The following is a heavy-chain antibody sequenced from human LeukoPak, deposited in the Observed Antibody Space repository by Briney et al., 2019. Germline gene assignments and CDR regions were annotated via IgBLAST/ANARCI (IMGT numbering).Heavy chain of an antibody. J-gene: IGHJ4*02. CDR2: IYYSGST. CDR1: GGSISSYY. D-gene: IGHD3-10*01. V-gene: IGHV4-59*01. CDR3: ARGDSGIYYFDY. Sequence: PSETLSLTCTVSGGSISSYYWSWIRQPPGKGLEWIGYIYYSGSTNYNPSLKSRVTISVDTSKNQFSLKLSSVTAADTAVYYCARGDSGIYYFDYWGQGTLVTVSS.